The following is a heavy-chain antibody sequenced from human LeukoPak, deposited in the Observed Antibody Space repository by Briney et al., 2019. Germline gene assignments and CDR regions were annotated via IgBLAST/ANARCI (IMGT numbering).Heavy chain of an antibody. D-gene: IGHD6-19*01. CDR3: ARAVAGSTFDY. CDR2: IGTAGAT. J-gene: IGHJ4*02. CDR1: GFTSCSYD. Sequence: GRSLRPSSAPSGFTSCSYDMHGARHVTGKGLEWVSAIGTAGATYSAASGTWRFSTSSENAKQTSYLQMNSLRDGDKAVYYCARAVAGSTFDYWGQGTLVTVSS. V-gene: IGHV3-13*01.